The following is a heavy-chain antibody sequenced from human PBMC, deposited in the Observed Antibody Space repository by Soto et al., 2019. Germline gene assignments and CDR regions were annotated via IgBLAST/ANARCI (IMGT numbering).Heavy chain of an antibody. CDR2: ISYDGSNK. J-gene: IGHJ4*02. V-gene: IGHV3-30-3*01. D-gene: IGHD6-13*01. CDR1: GLTFSSYA. Sequence: GSLRLSCAASGLTFSSYAMHWVRQAPGKGLEWVAVISYDGSNKYYADSVKGRFTISRDNSKNTLYLQMNSLRAEDTAVYYCARSPTIAAAGSEAPNFDYWGQGTLVTVSS. CDR3: ARSPTIAAAGSEAPNFDY.